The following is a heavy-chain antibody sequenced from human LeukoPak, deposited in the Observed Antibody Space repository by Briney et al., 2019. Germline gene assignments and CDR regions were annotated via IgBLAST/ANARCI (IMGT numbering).Heavy chain of an antibody. CDR3: ARMTTVTNAFDI. D-gene: IGHD4-17*01. CDR1: GGTFSSYA. V-gene: IGHV1-69*06. Sequence: SVKVSCKASGGTFSSYAISWVRQAPGQGLEWMGGIIPIFGTANYAQKFQGRVTITADKSTSTAYMELSSLRSEDTAVYCCARMTTVTNAFDIWGQGTMVTVSS. J-gene: IGHJ3*02. CDR2: IIPIFGTA.